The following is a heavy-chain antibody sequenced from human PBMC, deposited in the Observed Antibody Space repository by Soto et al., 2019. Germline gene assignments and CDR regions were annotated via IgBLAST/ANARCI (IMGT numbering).Heavy chain of an antibody. CDR3: ARGLSYRQD. D-gene: IGHD1-26*01. Sequence: QVQLVQSGAEVKKPGASVKVSCKASGYTFTSYDIYWVRQATGQGLEWMGWMHPNSGNTGYAQKFQGRVTMTRNTTITTAYMELSSLTSVDTAVYYCARGLSYRQDWGQGTLVTVSS. CDR2: MHPNSGNT. J-gene: IGHJ4*02. V-gene: IGHV1-8*01. CDR1: GYTFTSYD.